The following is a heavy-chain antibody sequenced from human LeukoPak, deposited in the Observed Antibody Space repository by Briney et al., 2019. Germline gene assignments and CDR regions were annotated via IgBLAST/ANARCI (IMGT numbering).Heavy chain of an antibody. CDR2: ISDSGGYT. Sequence: PGGSLRLSCAASGFTFRSYAMSWVRQAPGAGLEWVSGISDSGGYTYYADSVEGRFTISRDTSMNTLYLQMNSLRAEDTAIYYCAKGGRGVGANHYFDFWGQETLVTVSS. D-gene: IGHD1-26*01. J-gene: IGHJ4*02. V-gene: IGHV3-23*01. CDR3: AKGGRGVGANHYFDF. CDR1: GFTFRSYA.